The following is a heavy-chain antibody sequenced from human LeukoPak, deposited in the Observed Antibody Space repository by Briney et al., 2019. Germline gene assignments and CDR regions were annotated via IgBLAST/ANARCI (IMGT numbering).Heavy chain of an antibody. CDR3: AGDLGWDDVFDI. J-gene: IGHJ3*02. D-gene: IGHD1-26*01. CDR2: ISYDGSNK. V-gene: IGHV3-30-3*01. Sequence: GRSLRLSCAASGFTFSNYAMHWVRQAPGRGLEWVAVISYDGSNKYYADSVKGRFTISRDNSENTLYVQMNSLGAEDTAVYYCAGDLGWDDVFDIWGQGTMVTVSS. CDR1: GFTFSNYA.